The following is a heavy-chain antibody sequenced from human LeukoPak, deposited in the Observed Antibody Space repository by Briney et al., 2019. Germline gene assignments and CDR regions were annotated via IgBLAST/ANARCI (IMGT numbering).Heavy chain of an antibody. CDR1: AFTFSSYD. Sequence: PGGSLRLSCAASAFTFSSYDMHWVRQATGKGLEWVSAIGTAGDTYYPGSVKGRFTISRENAKNSLYLQMNSLRAGDTAVYYCARGDCSSTSCPPDYWGQGTLVTVSS. J-gene: IGHJ4*02. CDR2: IGTAGDT. V-gene: IGHV3-13*01. D-gene: IGHD2-2*01. CDR3: ARGDCSSTSCPPDY.